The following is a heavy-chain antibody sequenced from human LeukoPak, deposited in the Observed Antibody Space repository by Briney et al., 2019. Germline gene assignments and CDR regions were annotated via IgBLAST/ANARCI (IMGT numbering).Heavy chain of an antibody. D-gene: IGHD6-13*01. CDR1: GFTFSSYA. CDR3: AGSLGYSSSWPIYYYYYYMDV. Sequence: GGSLRLSCAASGFTFSSYAMSLVRQAPGKGLEWVSAISGSGGSTYYADSVKGRFTISRDNSKNTLYLQMNSLRAEDTAVYYCAGSLGYSSSWPIYYYYYYMDVWGKGTTVTVSS. CDR2: ISGSGGST. J-gene: IGHJ6*03. V-gene: IGHV3-23*01.